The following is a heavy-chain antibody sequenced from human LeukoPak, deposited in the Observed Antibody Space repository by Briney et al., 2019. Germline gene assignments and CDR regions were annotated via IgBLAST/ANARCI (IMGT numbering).Heavy chain of an antibody. CDR3: AKGRKSSYDAFDI. Sequence: PGRSLRLSCAAAGFTFDDYAMPWVRQAPGKGLEWVSGSTWNGDIIAYADSVKGRFTVSRDNAKNSLYLQMNSLRGDDTALYYCAKGRKSSYDAFDIWGQGTMVTVSS. CDR1: GFTFDDYA. J-gene: IGHJ3*02. CDR2: STWNGDII. V-gene: IGHV3-9*01.